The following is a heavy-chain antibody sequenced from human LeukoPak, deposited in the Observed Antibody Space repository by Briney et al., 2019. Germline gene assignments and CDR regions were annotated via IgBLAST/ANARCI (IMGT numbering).Heavy chain of an antibody. CDR3: ARGGVAAGISSWFDP. CDR2: ISAYNGNT. Sequence: GASVKVSCKASGYTFTSYGISWVRQAPGQGLEWMGWISAYNGNTNYAQKLQGRVTMTTDTSTSTAYMELRNLRSDDTAVYYCARGGVAAGISSWFDPWGQGTLVTVSS. V-gene: IGHV1-18*01. CDR1: GYTFTSYG. D-gene: IGHD6-13*01. J-gene: IGHJ5*02.